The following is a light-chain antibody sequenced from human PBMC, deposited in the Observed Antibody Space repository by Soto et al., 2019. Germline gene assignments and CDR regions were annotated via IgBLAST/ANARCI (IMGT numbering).Light chain of an antibody. CDR3: LQDYSYPYT. CDR2: GAS. J-gene: IGKJ2*01. V-gene: IGKV1-6*01. CDR1: QGIKND. Sequence: AIQVTQSPSSLSASVGDRVTITCRASQGIKNDLGWYQQKPGKAPDLLISGASTLQSGVPSRFSGSGSGTDFTLTISSLQPEDFATYFCLQDYSYPYTFGQGTKVDIK.